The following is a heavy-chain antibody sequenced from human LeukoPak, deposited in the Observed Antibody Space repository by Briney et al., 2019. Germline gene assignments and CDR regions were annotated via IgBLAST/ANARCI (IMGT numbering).Heavy chain of an antibody. V-gene: IGHV1-18*01. CDR3: TIRIAAVGNYYYGMDV. D-gene: IGHD6-13*01. J-gene: IGHJ6*02. CDR2: ISAYNGNT. CDR1: GYTFTSYG. Sequence: ASVKVSCKASGYTFTSYGISWVRQAPGQGLEWMGWISAYNGNTNYAQKLQGRVTMTTDTSTSTAYMGLRSLRSDDTAVYYCTIRIAAVGNYYYGMDVWGQGTTVTVSS.